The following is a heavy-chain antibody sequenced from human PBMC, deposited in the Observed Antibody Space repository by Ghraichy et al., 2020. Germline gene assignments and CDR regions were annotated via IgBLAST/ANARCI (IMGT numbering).Heavy chain of an antibody. CDR3: ARRVTYYYDSSGLSYYFDY. CDR1: GGSISSSSYY. V-gene: IGHV4-39*01. D-gene: IGHD3-22*01. CDR2: IYYSGST. Sequence: LSLTCTVSGGSISSSSYYWGWIRQPPGKGLEWIGSIYYSGSTYYNPSLKSRVTISVDTSKNQFSLKLSSVTAADTAVYYCARRVTYYYDSSGLSYYFDYWGQGTLVTVSS. J-gene: IGHJ4*02.